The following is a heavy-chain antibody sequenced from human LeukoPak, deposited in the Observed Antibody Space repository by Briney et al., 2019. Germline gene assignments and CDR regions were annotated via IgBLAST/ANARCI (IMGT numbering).Heavy chain of an antibody. Sequence: SETLSLTCSVSGGSISGYYWSWIRQPAGKGLEWIGRIYSSGSTYTSGTTNYNPSLKSRVTISVDKSKNQFSLKLSSVTAADTAVYYCARGIEYSSSYDDWGQGTLVTVSS. D-gene: IGHD6-6*01. CDR2: IYSSGSTYTSGTT. V-gene: IGHV4-4*07. CDR3: ARGIEYSSSYDD. CDR1: GGSISGYY. J-gene: IGHJ4*02.